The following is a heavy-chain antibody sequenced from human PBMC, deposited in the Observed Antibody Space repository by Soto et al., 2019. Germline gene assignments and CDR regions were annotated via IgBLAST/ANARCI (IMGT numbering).Heavy chain of an antibody. CDR1: GFTFSSYI. CDR3: ARTYSSSWYPYFQH. V-gene: IGHV3-21*01. CDR2: ISSSSSYI. Sequence: PEGSLRLSCAACGFTFSSYIMNWVRQAPGKGLEWVSSISSSSSYIYYADSVKGRFTISRDNAKNSLYLQMNSLRAEDTAVYYCARTYSSSWYPYFQHWGQGTLVTVSS. J-gene: IGHJ1*01. D-gene: IGHD6-13*01.